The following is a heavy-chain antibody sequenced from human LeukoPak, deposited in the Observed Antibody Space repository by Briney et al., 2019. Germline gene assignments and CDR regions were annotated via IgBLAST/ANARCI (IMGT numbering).Heavy chain of an antibody. CDR1: GYTFTSYD. CDR2: MNPNSGNT. Sequence: ASVKVSCKASGYTFTSYDINWVRQATGQGLEWMGWMNPNSGNTGYAQKFQGRVTITRNASTSTAYMELSSLRSEDTAVYYCARGGVRYFDLDAFDIWGQGTMVTVSS. J-gene: IGHJ3*02. D-gene: IGHD3-9*01. V-gene: IGHV1-8*03. CDR3: ARGGVRYFDLDAFDI.